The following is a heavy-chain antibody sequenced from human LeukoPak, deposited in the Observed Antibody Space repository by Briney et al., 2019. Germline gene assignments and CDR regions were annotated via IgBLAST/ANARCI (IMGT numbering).Heavy chain of an antibody. J-gene: IGHJ4*02. V-gene: IGHV4-39*07. CDR2: IYYSGST. Sequence: PSETLSLTCTVSGGSISSSSYYWGWIRQPPGKGLEWIGSIYYSGSTYYNPSLKSRVTISVDTSKNQFSLKLSSVTAADTAVYYCARSSRAAAGTSFDYWGQGTLVTVSS. CDR3: ARSSRAAAGTSFDY. D-gene: IGHD6-13*01. CDR1: GGSISSSSYY.